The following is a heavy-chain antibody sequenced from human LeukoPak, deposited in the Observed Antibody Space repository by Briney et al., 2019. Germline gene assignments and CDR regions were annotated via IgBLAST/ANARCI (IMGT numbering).Heavy chain of an antibody. Sequence: SETLSLTCGVSGDSVSGYYWSWIRRPPEKGLEWIGYIHSSGSTNYSPSLKSRLALSVDTSKNQFSLNLNSVTAADTAVYYCARAGGWFDPWGQGTLVTVSS. CDR1: GDSVSGYY. CDR2: IHSSGST. CDR3: ARAGGWFDP. J-gene: IGHJ5*02. V-gene: IGHV4-59*02.